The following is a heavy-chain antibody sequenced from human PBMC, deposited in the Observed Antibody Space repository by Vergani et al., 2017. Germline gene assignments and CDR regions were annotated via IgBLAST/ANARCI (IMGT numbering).Heavy chain of an antibody. CDR2: ISYDGTQK. CDR3: ATKSCGTPGCQIGYFRE. CDR1: GFTSSYHG. Sequence: QVHLVESGGGVVQPGRSLRLSCVVSGFTSSYHGMHWVRQALGKGLEWVAVISYDGTQKYYADSVKGRFTISRDNSKSTLYLQMNSLRTEDTAVYYCATKSCGTPGCQIGYFREWGQGTLVTVSS. D-gene: IGHD1-1*01. J-gene: IGHJ1*01. V-gene: IGHV3-30*03.